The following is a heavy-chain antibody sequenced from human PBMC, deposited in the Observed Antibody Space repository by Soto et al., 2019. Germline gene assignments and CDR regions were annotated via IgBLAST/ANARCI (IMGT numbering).Heavy chain of an antibody. CDR2: IDSDGIST. Sequence: PGGSLRLSCAASGFSFSDYLMHWVRQPPGKGLVWVSRIDSDGISTIYADSVQGRFTISRDNAKNTLYLQMNSLRAEDTAVYFCARVPRRRMPVAGTDGYFDYYAMDVWAKGTRFTVSS. D-gene: IGHD6-19*01. CDR1: GFSFSDYL. V-gene: IGHV3-74*01. J-gene: IGHJ6*04. CDR3: ARVPRRRMPVAGTDGYFDYYAMDV.